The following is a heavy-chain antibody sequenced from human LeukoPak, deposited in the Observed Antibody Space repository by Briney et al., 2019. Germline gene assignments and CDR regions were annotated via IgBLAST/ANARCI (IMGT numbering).Heavy chain of an antibody. J-gene: IGHJ4*02. CDR1: GFTFSCYS. CDR3: ARDRTCSGYDPAFDY. D-gene: IGHD5-12*01. Sequence: PGGSLRLSCAASGFTFSCYSMNWVRQAPGKGLEWVSSISSSSSYIYYADSVKGRFTISRDNAKNSLYLQMNSLRAEDTAVYYCARDRTCSGYDPAFDYWGQGTLVTVSS. CDR2: ISSSSSYI. V-gene: IGHV3-21*01.